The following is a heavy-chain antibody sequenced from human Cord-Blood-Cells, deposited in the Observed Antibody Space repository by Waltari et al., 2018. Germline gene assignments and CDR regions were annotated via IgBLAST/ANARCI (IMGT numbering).Heavy chain of an antibody. J-gene: IGHJ4*02. CDR2: ISGSGGSK. CDR3: AKGFGGSYFDY. Sequence: EVQLLESGGGLVQPGGSLRLSCAASGFPFSSYAISWVSQAPGKGMEWVSAISGSGGSKYYADSMKGRFTISRDNSKNTLYLQMNSLRAEDTAGYYCAKGFGGSYFDYWGQGTLVTVSS. V-gene: IGHV3-23*01. D-gene: IGHD1-26*01. CDR1: GFPFSSYA.